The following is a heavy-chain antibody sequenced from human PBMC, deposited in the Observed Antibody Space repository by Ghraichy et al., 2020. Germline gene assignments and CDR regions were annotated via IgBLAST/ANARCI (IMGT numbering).Heavy chain of an antibody. J-gene: IGHJ6*03. CDR1: GFTFSSYG. V-gene: IGHV3-30*02. CDR3: ATLNPDTAMVYYYMDV. Sequence: GGSLRLSCAASGFTFSSYGMHWVRQAPGKGLEWVAFIRYDGSNKYYADSVKGRFTISRDNSKNTLYLQMNSLRAEDTAVYYCATLNPDTAMVYYYMDVWGKGTTVTVSS. D-gene: IGHD5-18*01. CDR2: IRYDGSNK.